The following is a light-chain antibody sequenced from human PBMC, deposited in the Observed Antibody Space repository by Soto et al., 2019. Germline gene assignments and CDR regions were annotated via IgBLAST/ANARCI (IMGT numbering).Light chain of an antibody. CDR3: QQRSDWPPIT. CDR2: DAS. CDR1: QSVGSY. J-gene: IGKJ5*01. Sequence: EIVMTQSPATLSVSPGERATLSCRASQSVGSYLAWYQQKPGQAPRLLIYDASTRATGIPVRFSGSGSGTDFTLTISSLEPEDFAVYYCQQRSDWPPITFGQGTRLEIK. V-gene: IGKV3-11*01.